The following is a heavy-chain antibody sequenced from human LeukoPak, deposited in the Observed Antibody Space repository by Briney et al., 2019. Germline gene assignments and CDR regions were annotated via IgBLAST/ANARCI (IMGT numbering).Heavy chain of an antibody. CDR2: INHSGST. J-gene: IGHJ5*02. V-gene: IGHV4-34*01. Sequence: SETLSLTCAVYGGSFSGYYWSWIRQPPGKGLEWIGEINHSGSTNYNPSLKSRVTISVDTSKNQFSLKLSSVTAADTAVYYCARFYIAAAGTLWFDPWGQGTLVTVSS. CDR1: GGSFSGYY. CDR3: ARFYIAAAGTLWFDP. D-gene: IGHD6-13*01.